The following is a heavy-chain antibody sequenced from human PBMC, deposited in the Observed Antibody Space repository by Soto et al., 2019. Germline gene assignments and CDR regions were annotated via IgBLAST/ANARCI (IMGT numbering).Heavy chain of an antibody. CDR2: IYNSGST. Sequence: QVQLQESGPGLVKPSETLSLTCTVSGASISTYYWSWIRQPPGKALEWIGYIYNSGSTNQNPSLNSRVSISIDTSKNQFSLRLRSVTAADTAVYYCARTEYDKSGHDYWGQGTLVTVSS. CDR1: GASISTYY. D-gene: IGHD3-22*01. J-gene: IGHJ4*02. CDR3: ARTEYDKSGHDY. V-gene: IGHV4-59*01.